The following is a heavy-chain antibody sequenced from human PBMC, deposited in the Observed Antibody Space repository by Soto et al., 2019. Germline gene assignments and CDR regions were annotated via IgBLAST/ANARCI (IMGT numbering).Heavy chain of an antibody. V-gene: IGHV3-74*01. Sequence: GGSLRLSCAASGFTFSSYWMHWVRQAPGKGLVWVSRINSDGSSTSYADSVKGRFTISRDNAKNTLYLQMNSLRAEDTAVYYCARLSGYSFQRYYGMDVWGQGTTVTVSS. D-gene: IGHD6-13*01. J-gene: IGHJ6*02. CDR1: GFTFSSYW. CDR2: INSDGSST. CDR3: ARLSGYSFQRYYGMDV.